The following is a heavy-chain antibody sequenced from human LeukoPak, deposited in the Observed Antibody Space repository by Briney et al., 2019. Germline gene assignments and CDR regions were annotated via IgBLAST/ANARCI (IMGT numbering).Heavy chain of an antibody. CDR2: INSDGSST. D-gene: IGHD3-22*01. Sequence: GGSLRLSCAASGFTFSSYLVHWVRQAPGKGLVWVSRINSDGSSTSYADSVKGRFTISRDNAKNTLYLQMNSLRAEDTAVYYCARREFYDSSGYPFDYWGQGTLVTVSS. CDR3: ARREFYDSSGYPFDY. CDR1: GFTFSSYL. J-gene: IGHJ4*02. V-gene: IGHV3-74*01.